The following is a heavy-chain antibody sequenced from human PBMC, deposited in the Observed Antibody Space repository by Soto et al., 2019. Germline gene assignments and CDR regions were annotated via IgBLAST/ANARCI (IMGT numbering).Heavy chain of an antibody. Sequence: GGSLRLSCAASGFTFSSYGMHWVRQAPGKGLEWVAVIWYDGSNKYYADSVKGRFTISRDNSKNTLYLQMNSLRAEDTAVYYCARDAPAYYDILTGYQPYDYWGQGTLVTVSS. CDR3: ARDAPAYYDILTGYQPYDY. CDR2: IWYDGSNK. V-gene: IGHV3-33*01. J-gene: IGHJ4*02. D-gene: IGHD3-9*01. CDR1: GFTFSSYG.